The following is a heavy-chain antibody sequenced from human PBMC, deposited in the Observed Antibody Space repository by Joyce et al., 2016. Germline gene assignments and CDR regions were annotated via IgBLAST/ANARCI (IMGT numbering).Heavy chain of an antibody. J-gene: IGHJ4*02. D-gene: IGHD5-12*01. CDR2: MGPSDSYT. Sequence: EVQLVQSGAEVKKLGEPLRISGKGSGYSFSSYWITWVCQVPGKGLEWMGRMGPSDSYTYYSPSFQGHVTISVDKSITTAYLQWTTLKASDTATYYCARRPYSGYETLDYWGQGTPLTVSS. CDR3: ARRPYSGYETLDY. V-gene: IGHV5-10-1*03. CDR1: GYSFSSYW.